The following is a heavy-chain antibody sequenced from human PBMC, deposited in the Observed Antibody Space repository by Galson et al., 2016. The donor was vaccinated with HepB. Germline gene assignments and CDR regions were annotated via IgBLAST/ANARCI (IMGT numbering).Heavy chain of an antibody. V-gene: IGHV3-23*01. CDR1: GITFSRYA. CDR3: AKGRCSGRGGDYFYY. CDR2: ITDSGGST. D-gene: IGHD6-19*01. Sequence: SLRLSCAASGITFSRYAMNWVRQAPGKGLEWVSTITDSGGSTYLADSVRSRFTISRDNSKSTLYLQMNSLRAEDTAIYDCAKGRCSGRGGDYFYYWGQGTLVIVSS. J-gene: IGHJ4*02.